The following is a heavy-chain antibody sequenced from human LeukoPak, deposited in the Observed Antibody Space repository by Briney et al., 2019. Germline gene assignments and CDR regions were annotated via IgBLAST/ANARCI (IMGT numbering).Heavy chain of an antibody. CDR3: AVTATPGHYFDY. V-gene: IGHV4-39*01. Sequence: PSETLSLTCTVSGGYISTNSYYWGWVRQPPGKGLEWIGSMYYSGTTYYNPSLKSRVTISMDTSKNQFSLKLSSLTAADTAVYYCAVTATPGHYFDYWGQGSLVTVSS. CDR1: GGYISTNSYY. J-gene: IGHJ4*02. D-gene: IGHD2-15*01. CDR2: MYYSGTT.